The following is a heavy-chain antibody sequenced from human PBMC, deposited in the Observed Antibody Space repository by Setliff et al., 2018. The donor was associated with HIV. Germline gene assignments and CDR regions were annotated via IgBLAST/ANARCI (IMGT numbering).Heavy chain of an antibody. J-gene: IGHJ4*02. D-gene: IGHD1-26*01. CDR3: ARYWGSYPEHFDY. CDR2: VSHRGTT. V-gene: IGHV4-38-2*01. Sequence: SETLSLTCAVSGDSISGGYYWAWIRQAPGKGPEWVGSVSHRGTTYYKSSLKSRVTIAADTPKNQVSLNLRAVTAADTAVYYCARYWGSYPEHFDYWGQGTLVTVSS. CDR1: GDSISGGYY.